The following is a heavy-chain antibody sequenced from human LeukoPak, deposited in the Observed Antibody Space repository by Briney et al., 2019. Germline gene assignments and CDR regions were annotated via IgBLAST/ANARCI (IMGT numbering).Heavy chain of an antibody. CDR1: GFTFSSYW. D-gene: IGHD5-12*01. Sequence: GGSLRLSCAASGFTFSSYWMHWVRQAPGRGLVWVSRINGDGSSTSYADSVKGRFTISRDNAKNTLYLQMNSLRAEDTAVYYCARNDPRVGLHWGQGTLVTVSS. CDR2: INGDGSST. J-gene: IGHJ4*02. V-gene: IGHV3-74*01. CDR3: ARNDPRVGLH.